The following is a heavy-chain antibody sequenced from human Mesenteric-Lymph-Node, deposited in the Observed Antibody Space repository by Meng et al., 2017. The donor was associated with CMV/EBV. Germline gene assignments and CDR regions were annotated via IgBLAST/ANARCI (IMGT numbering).Heavy chain of an antibody. CDR1: GGSFSGYY. CDR2: INHSGSA. CDR3: ARDRDYYDSSGYYY. J-gene: IGHJ4*02. Sequence: SETLSLTCGVFGGSFSGYYWSWIRQPPGKGLEWIGEINHSGSANYNPSLKGRVTISPDTSKNQFSLKLSSVTAADTAVYYCARDRDYYDSSGYYYWGQGTLVTVSS. V-gene: IGHV4-34*01. D-gene: IGHD3-22*01.